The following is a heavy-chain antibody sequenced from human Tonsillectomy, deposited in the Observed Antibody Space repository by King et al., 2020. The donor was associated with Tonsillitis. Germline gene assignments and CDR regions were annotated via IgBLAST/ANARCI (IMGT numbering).Heavy chain of an antibody. CDR2: INHRGTT. CDR1: GESLSGYY. CDR3: ARMFWSGNYDRYGMDV. J-gene: IGHJ6*02. Sequence: VQLQQWGAGLLKPSETLSLTCAVNGESLSGYYWSLIRQPPGRGLEWIGDINHRGTTNYNPSLKSRLTISLDMSKNQFSLRLNFVTAADTAVYYCARMFWSGNYDRYGMDVWGQGTTVTVSS. D-gene: IGHD3-3*01. V-gene: IGHV4-34*01.